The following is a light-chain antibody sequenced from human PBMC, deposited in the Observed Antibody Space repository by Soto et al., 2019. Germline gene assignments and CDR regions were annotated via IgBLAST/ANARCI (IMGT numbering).Light chain of an antibody. CDR1: SSDVGGYNF. V-gene: IGLV2-14*03. CDR2: DVN. J-gene: IGLJ2*01. CDR3: CSYSGRNTIVV. Sequence: QSALTQPASVSGSPGQSITISCTGTSSDVGGYNFVSWYQQHPGKAPRLMIFDVNNRPSEVSTRFSGSKSGNTASLTISGLQAEDEADYYCCSYSGRNTIVVFGGGTKLTVL.